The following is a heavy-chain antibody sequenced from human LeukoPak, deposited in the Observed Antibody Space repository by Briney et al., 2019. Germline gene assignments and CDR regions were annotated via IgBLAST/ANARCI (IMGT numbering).Heavy chain of an antibody. CDR2: ISGYNGYT. J-gene: IGHJ4*02. CDR1: GYTFANYG. CDR3: AREMSPTDPFFDY. Sequence: ASVKVSCKASGYTFANYGISWVRQAPGQGLEWMGWISGYNGYTNYAQNLQGRVTMTTDTSTSTVYMEVRSLRSDDTAVYYCAREMSPTDPFFDYWGQGTSVTVSS. V-gene: IGHV1-18*01.